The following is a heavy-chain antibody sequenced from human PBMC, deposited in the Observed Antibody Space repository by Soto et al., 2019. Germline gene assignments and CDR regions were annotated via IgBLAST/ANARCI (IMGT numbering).Heavy chain of an antibody. V-gene: IGHV3-33*01. CDR1: GFNFSYHG. CDR2: IWHDGSNK. CDR3: ARDYYTMDV. J-gene: IGHJ6*02. Sequence: QVQLVESGGGVVQPGRSLRLSCVASGFNFSYHGMHWVRQAPGKGREWVADIWHDGSNKYYVDSVKGRFTISRDNSKDTLYLQMNSLRAEDTAVYYCARDYYTMDVWGQGTTVTVSS.